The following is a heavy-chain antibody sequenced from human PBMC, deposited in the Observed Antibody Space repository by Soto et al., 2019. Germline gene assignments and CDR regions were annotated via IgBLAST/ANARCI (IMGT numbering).Heavy chain of an antibody. CDR3: AKGTELRYFDWLLGVQDY. CDR1: GFTFSSYA. J-gene: IGHJ4*02. D-gene: IGHD3-9*01. V-gene: IGHV3-23*01. CDR2: ISGSGGST. Sequence: GGSLRLSCAASGFTFSSYAMSWVRQAPGKGLEWVSAISGSGGSTYYADSVKGRFTISRDNSKNTLYLQMNSLRAEDTAVYYCAKGTELRYFDWLLGVQDYWGQGTLVTVS.